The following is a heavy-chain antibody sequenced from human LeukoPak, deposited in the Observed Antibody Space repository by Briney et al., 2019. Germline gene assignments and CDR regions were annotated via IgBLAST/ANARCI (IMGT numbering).Heavy chain of an antibody. V-gene: IGHV1-3*01. Sequence: GASVKVSCKASGYTFTSYAMHWVRQAPGQRLESMGWINAGNGNTKYSQKFQGRVTITRDTSASTAYMELSSLRSEDTAVYYCARAIIAAADSNWFDPWGQGTLVTVSS. D-gene: IGHD6-13*01. J-gene: IGHJ5*02. CDR1: GYTFTSYA. CDR2: INAGNGNT. CDR3: ARAIIAAADSNWFDP.